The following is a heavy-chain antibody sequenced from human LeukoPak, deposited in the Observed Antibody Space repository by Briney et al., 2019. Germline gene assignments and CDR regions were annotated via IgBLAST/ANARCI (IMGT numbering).Heavy chain of an antibody. V-gene: IGHV4-38-2*02. CDR1: GYSISSGYF. D-gene: IGHD6-13*01. Sequence: SETLSLTCTVSGYSISSGYFWGWVRQPPGKGLEWIGSIYPGGTTYYSPSLKNRLTISVDTSKNQFSLKLRYVTAADTAVYYCAREERDETWYVGGDYWGQGTLVTVSS. CDR2: IYPGGTT. CDR3: AREERDETWYVGGDY. J-gene: IGHJ4*02.